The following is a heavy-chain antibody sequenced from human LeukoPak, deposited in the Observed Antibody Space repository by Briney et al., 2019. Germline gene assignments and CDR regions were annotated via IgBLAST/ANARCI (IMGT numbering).Heavy chain of an antibody. Sequence: GGSLRLSCAASGFTFSSYSMNWVRQAPGKGLEWVSSISSSSSYIYYADSVKGRFTISRDNAKNSLYLQMNSLRAEDTAVYYCARDSGREVVSGWELDYWGQGTLVTVS. D-gene: IGHD6-19*01. CDR3: ARDSGREVVSGWELDY. J-gene: IGHJ4*02. V-gene: IGHV3-21*01. CDR1: GFTFSSYS. CDR2: ISSSSSYI.